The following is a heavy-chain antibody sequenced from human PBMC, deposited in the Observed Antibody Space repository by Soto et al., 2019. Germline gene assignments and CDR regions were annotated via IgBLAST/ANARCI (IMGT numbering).Heavy chain of an antibody. CDR3: ARRYYSSFDY. J-gene: IGHJ4*02. V-gene: IGHV3-7*05. CDR2: IKHDGSEK. D-gene: IGHD3-22*01. Sequence: GGSLRLSCGASAFTFSNYWMSWVRQAPGKGLEWVANIKHDGSEKYYVDSVKGRFTISRDNAKNSLYLQMNSLRAEDTAVYYCARRYYSSFDYWGQGTLVTVSS. CDR1: AFTFSNYW.